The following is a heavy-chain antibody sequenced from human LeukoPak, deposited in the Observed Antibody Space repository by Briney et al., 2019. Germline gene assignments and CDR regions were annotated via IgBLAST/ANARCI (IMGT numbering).Heavy chain of an antibody. J-gene: IGHJ4*02. CDR3: ARDQRVAGTGIDY. CDR1: RDSVSSNSAA. V-gene: IGHV6-1*01. D-gene: IGHD6-19*01. CDR2: TYYRSKWYN. Sequence: QTLSLTCAISRDSVSSNSAAWNWIRQSPSSGLEWLGRTYYRSKWYNDYAVSVKSRITINPDTSKNQFSLQLNSVTPEDTAVYYCARDQRVAGTGIDYWGQGTLVTVSS.